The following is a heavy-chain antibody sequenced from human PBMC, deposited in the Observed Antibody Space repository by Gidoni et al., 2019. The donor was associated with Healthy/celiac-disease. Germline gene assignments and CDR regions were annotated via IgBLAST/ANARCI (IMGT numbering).Heavy chain of an antibody. V-gene: IGHV4-34*01. J-gene: IGHJ3*02. D-gene: IGHD1-26*01. Sequence: QVQLQQWGAGLLKPSETPSLTCAVHGGSFSGYYWSWIRQPPGTGLEWIGEINHSGSTNYNPSLKSRVTITVDTSKNQFSLKLNSVTAADSAVYYCARFIGSPDAFDIWGQGTMVTVSS. CDR1: GGSFSGYY. CDR2: INHSGST. CDR3: ARFIGSPDAFDI.